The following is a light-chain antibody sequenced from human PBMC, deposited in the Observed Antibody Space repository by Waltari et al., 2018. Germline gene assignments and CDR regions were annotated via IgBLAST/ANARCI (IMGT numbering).Light chain of an antibody. CDR1: NSDFRTYNY. CDR3: SSYTSSSTLV. V-gene: IGLV2-14*01. CDR2: DVS. Sequence: QSALTQPASVSGSPGQWITISCTGSNSDFRTYNYVSWYQQRPGKAPKLMFYDVSKRPSGVSDRFSGSKSGNTASLTISGLQAEDEADYYCSSYTSSSTLVFGGGTKVTVL. J-gene: IGLJ3*02.